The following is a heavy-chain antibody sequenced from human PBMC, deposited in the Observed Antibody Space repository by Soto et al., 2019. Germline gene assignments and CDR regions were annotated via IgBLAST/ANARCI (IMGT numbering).Heavy chain of an antibody. V-gene: IGHV1-18*01. CDR1: GDTITNYG. CDR2: ISFYNGNT. D-gene: IGHD6-19*01. Sequence: QVQLVQSGGEVRKPPASVKVSCKASGDTITNYGISWVRQAPGQGLEWMGWISFYNGNTKYAQNLQGRVTLTTDTSTSTASMELRSLRSYVTAVYYCDSATSIAVAGKESWGQGTLVTVSS. CDR3: DSATSIAVAGKES. J-gene: IGHJ4*02.